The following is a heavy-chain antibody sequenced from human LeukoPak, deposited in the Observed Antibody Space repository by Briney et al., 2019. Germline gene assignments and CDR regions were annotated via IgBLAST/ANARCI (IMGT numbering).Heavy chain of an antibody. CDR2: IYSGGST. V-gene: IGHV3-53*01. CDR3: ARVVYSSLMDV. CDR1: GFTVSSNY. J-gene: IGHJ6*02. D-gene: IGHD6-13*01. Sequence: PGGSLRLSCAASGFTVSSNYMSWVRQAPGKGLEWVSVIYSGGSTYYADSVKGRFTISRDNSKNTLYLQMNSLRAEDTAVYYCARVVYSSLMDVWGQGTTVTVSS.